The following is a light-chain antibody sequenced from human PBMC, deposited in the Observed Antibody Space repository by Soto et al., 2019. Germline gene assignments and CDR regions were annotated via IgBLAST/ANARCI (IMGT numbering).Light chain of an antibody. CDR1: QSILTY. CDR3: QQSFSTPPT. J-gene: IGKJ1*01. CDR2: AAS. Sequence: DIQMTQSPSSLSASVGDKVTITCRASQSILTYSNWYQQKPGKAPKLLIYAASTLQSGDPSRFSGSGSGTDFTLTITSLQPEDFATYYCQQSFSTPPTFGQGTKVEVK. V-gene: IGKV1-39*01.